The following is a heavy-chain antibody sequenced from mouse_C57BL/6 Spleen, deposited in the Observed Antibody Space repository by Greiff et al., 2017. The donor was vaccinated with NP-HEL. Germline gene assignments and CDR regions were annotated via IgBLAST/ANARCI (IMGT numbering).Heavy chain of an antibody. CDR2: IDPSDSYT. CDR3: ARRDQFITPVVATRPYAMDY. D-gene: IGHD1-1*01. Sequence: VQLQQPGAELVMPGASVKLSCKASGYTFTSYWMHWVKQRPGQGLEWIGEIDPSDSYTNYNQKVKGKTTLTVDKSSSTAYMQLSSLTSEDSAVYYCARRDQFITPVVATRPYAMDYWGQGASVTVSS. J-gene: IGHJ4*01. CDR1: GYTFTSYW. V-gene: IGHV1-69*01.